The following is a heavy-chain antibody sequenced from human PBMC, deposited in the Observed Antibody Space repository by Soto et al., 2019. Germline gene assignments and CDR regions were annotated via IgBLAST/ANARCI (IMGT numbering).Heavy chain of an antibody. J-gene: IGHJ4*02. CDR3: AKGEVGATTEFEY. V-gene: IGHV3-23*01. CDR1: GFTFSSYA. CDR2: ISGSGGST. D-gene: IGHD1-26*01. Sequence: EVQLLESGGGLVQPGGSLRLSCAASGFTFSSYAMSWVRQAPGKGLEWVSAISGSGGSTYYADSVKGRFTISRDNSKNTLYLQMNSLRDEDTAVYYCAKGEVGATTEFEYCGQGTLVTVSS.